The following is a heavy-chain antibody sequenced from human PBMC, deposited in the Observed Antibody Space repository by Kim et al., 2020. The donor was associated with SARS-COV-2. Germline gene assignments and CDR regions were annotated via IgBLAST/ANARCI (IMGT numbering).Heavy chain of an antibody. V-gene: IGHV3-33*06. D-gene: IGHD3-22*01. CDR2: IWYDGSNK. CDR1: GFTFSSYG. CDR3: AKESYYYDSGGYWGMIDY. J-gene: IGHJ4*02. Sequence: GGSLRLSCAASGFTFSSYGMHWVRQAPGKGLEWVAVIWYDGSNKYYADSVKGRFPISRDNSKNTLYLQMNSLRAEDTAVYYCAKESYYYDSGGYWGMIDYWGQGTLVTVSS.